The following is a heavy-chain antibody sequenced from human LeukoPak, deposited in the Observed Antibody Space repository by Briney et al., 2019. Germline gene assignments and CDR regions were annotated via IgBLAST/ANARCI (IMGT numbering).Heavy chain of an antibody. V-gene: IGHV3-48*03. CDR3: ARDRLSGGGRRNDDFDI. D-gene: IGHD2-15*01. J-gene: IGHJ3*02. CDR1: GFTFSSYE. Sequence: PGGSLRLSCAASGFTFSSYEMNWVRQAPGKGLEWVSYISSSGSTIYYAASVKGRFTISRANAKNSLYLQMNSLRAEDTAVSYCARDRLSGGGRRNDDFDIWGQGTMVTVSS. CDR2: ISSSGSTI.